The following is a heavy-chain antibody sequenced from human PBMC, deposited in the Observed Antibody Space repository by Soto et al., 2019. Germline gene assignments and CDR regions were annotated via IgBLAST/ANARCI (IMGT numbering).Heavy chain of an antibody. V-gene: IGHV3-48*01. CDR2: ISSNSSSTI. CDR3: ARRFVTIFVVVPRFAFDI. D-gene: IGHD3-3*01. Sequence: GGALRLSWAASGCTLSTYDMNGCRQAPGKGLEWVSYISSNSSSTIYYADSVKGRFTVSRDNAKNSLYLQMNSLRAEDTAVYFCARRFVTIFVVVPRFAFDIPGPGTMLTVSS. J-gene: IGHJ3*02. CDR1: GCTLSTYD.